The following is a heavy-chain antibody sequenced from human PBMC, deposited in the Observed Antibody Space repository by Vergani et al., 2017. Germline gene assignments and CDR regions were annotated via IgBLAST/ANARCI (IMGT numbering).Heavy chain of an antibody. D-gene: IGHD6-13*01. CDR2: INHSGST. CDR1: GGSFSGYY. V-gene: IGHV4-34*01. Sequence: QVQLQQSGPGLLKPSETLSLTCAVYGGSFSGYYWSWIRQPPGKGLEWIGEINHSGSTNYNPSLKSRVTISVDTSKNQFSLKLSSVTAADTAVYYCARIRIAGRSWFDPWGQGILVTVSS. J-gene: IGHJ5*02. CDR3: ARIRIAGRSWFDP.